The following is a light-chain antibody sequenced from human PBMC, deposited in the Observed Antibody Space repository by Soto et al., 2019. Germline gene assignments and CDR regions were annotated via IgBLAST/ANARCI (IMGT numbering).Light chain of an antibody. V-gene: IGLV2-14*01. CDR3: SSYTSSSTLV. CDR2: DVS. Sequence: QSVLTRAGSVSGSPGQSISISCTGTSSDVGGYNYVSWYQQHPGKAPKLMIYDVSNRPSGVSNRFSGSKSGNTASLTISGLQAEDEADYYCSSYTSSSTLVFGTGTKVTVL. CDR1: SSDVGGYNY. J-gene: IGLJ1*01.